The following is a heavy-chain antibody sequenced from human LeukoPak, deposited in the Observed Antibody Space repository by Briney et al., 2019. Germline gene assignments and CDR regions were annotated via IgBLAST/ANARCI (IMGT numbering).Heavy chain of an antibody. J-gene: IGHJ4*02. Sequence: ASVKVSCKASGGTFSSYAISWERQAPGQGLEWMGGIIPIFGTANYAQKFQGRVTITADESTSTAYMELSSLRSEDTAVYYCASLVVVAATASFDYWGQGTLVTVSS. CDR1: GGTFSSYA. D-gene: IGHD2-15*01. CDR2: IIPIFGTA. V-gene: IGHV1-69*13. CDR3: ASLVVVAATASFDY.